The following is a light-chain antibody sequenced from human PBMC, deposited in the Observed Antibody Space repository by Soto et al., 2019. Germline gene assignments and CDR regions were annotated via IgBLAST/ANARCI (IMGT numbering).Light chain of an antibody. CDR1: SSDVGGYNF. CDR3: SSYTSTNTQL. J-gene: IGLJ2*01. CDR2: DVT. Sequence: QSALTQPASVSGSPGQSITISCTGTSSDVGGYNFVSWYQQHPGKAPKLMIYDVTNRPSGVSNRFSGSKSGNTASLTISGLQAEDEAHYYCSSYTSTNTQLFGVGTMLTVL. V-gene: IGLV2-14*03.